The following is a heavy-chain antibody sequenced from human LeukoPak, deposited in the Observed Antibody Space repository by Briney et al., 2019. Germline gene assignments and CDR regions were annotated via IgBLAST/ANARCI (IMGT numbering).Heavy chain of an antibody. Sequence: PGGSLRLSCAAFGFSFSSYGMHWVRQAPGKGLEWVTFIRSDGSKKYYAESVKGRFTISRDNSKNTLYLQMNSLRAEDTAVYYCAKDVRYYDILTGYYIGYFDYWGQGTLVTVSS. D-gene: IGHD3-9*01. CDR1: GFSFSSYG. CDR2: IRSDGSKK. V-gene: IGHV3-30*02. CDR3: AKDVRYYDILTGYYIGYFDY. J-gene: IGHJ4*02.